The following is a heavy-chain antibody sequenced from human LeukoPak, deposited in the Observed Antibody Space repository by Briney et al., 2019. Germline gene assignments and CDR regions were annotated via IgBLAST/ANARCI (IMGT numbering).Heavy chain of an antibody. CDR3: ARVIVGPSPRGHYYYMDV. CDR2: IYTSGST. J-gene: IGHJ6*03. CDR1: GGSISSGSYY. Sequence: SQTLSLTCTVSGGSISSGSYYWSWIRQPAGKGLEWIGRIYTSGSTNYNPSLKSRVTISEDTSKNQFSLKLSSVTAADTAVYYCARVIVGPSPRGHYYYMDVWGKGTTVTVSS. D-gene: IGHD1-26*01. V-gene: IGHV4-61*02.